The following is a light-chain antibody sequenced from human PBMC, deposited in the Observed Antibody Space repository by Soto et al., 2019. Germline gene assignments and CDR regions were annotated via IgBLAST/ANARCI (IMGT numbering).Light chain of an antibody. CDR1: QTVNNNY. Sequence: EIVLTQSPGTLSLSPAERATLSCRASQTVNNNYLAWFQQKPGQAPRLLIYGASSRATGIPDRFSGSGSGTDFTLTISRLEPEDFAVYYCQQYSISPQTFGQGTKVEIK. V-gene: IGKV3-20*01. J-gene: IGKJ2*01. CDR2: GAS. CDR3: QQYSISPQT.